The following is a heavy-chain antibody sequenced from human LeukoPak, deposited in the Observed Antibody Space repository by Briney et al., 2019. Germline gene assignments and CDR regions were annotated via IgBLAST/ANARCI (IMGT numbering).Heavy chain of an antibody. V-gene: IGHV3-30*02. J-gene: IGHJ4*02. CDR2: IRYDGNNK. CDR1: GFTFSNYG. D-gene: IGHD3-22*01. CDR3: AKELGAQSNGYYCFDS. Sequence: GGSRRLSCTASGFTFSNYGMHWVRQAPGKELEWVTFIRYDGNNKYYADSVKGRFTISRDNSKNTLYLQMNSLRAEDTAVYYCAKELGAQSNGYYCFDSWGQGTLVTVSS.